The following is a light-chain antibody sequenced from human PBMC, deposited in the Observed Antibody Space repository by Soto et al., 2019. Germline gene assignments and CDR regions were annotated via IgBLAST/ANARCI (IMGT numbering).Light chain of an antibody. V-gene: IGKV3-11*01. CDR1: QSVSSY. J-gene: IGKJ5*01. CDR3: QQRSNWPPIT. CDR2: DAS. Sequence: EIVLTQSPATLSLSPGERATLSCRASQSVSSYLAWYQQKPGQAPRLLIYDASNRATGIPARVSGSGSGTYFTLTISSLEPEDFAVYYYQQRSNWPPITFGQGTRLEIK.